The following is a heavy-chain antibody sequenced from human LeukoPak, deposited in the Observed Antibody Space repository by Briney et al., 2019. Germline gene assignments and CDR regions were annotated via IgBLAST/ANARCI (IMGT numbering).Heavy chain of an antibody. CDR3: AKDIWCGGDCYFLGY. J-gene: IGHJ4*02. V-gene: IGHV1-8*01. CDR1: GYTFTSYD. Sequence: ASVKVSCKASGYTFTSYDINWVRQATGQGLEWMGWMNPNSGNTGYAQKFQGRVTMTRNTSISTAYMELSSLSAEDTAVYYCAKDIWCGGDCYFLGYWGQGTLVTVSS. CDR2: MNPNSGNT. D-gene: IGHD2-21*02.